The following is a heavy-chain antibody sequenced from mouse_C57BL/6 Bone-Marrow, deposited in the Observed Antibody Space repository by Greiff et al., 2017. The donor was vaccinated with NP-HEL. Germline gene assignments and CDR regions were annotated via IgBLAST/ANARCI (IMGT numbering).Heavy chain of an antibody. CDR1: GYTFTSYW. Sequence: VQLQQPGAELVKPGASVKMSCKASGYTFTSYWITWVKQRPGQGLEWIGDIYPGSGSTNYNEKFKSKATLTVDTSSSTAYMQLSSLTSEDSAVYYCARRGTVVRYFDVWGTGTTVTVSS. J-gene: IGHJ1*03. D-gene: IGHD1-1*01. CDR2: IYPGSGST. CDR3: ARRGTVVRYFDV. V-gene: IGHV1-55*01.